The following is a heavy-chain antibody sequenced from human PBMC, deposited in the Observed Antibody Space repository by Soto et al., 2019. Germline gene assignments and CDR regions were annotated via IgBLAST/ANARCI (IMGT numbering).Heavy chain of an antibody. CDR2: IWYDGTKQ. CDR3: ARDFCGGDCYSIDY. J-gene: IGHJ4*02. D-gene: IGHD2-21*02. CDR1: GFSFSRYG. Sequence: GGSLRLSCAACGFSFSRYGMHWVRQAPGKGLEWVAVIWYDGTKQYYADSVKGRFTISRDNSKNTLYLQMNSLRAEDTAVYYCARDFCGGDCYSIDYWGQGTLVTVSS. V-gene: IGHV3-33*01.